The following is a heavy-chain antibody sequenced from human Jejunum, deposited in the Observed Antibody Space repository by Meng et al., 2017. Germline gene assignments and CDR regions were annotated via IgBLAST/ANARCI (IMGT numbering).Heavy chain of an antibody. CDR2: ANT. J-gene: IGHJ4*02. V-gene: IGHV4-61*08. CDR1: GGSVGRAGYQ. D-gene: IGHD1-26*01. CDR3: ARDSMGSLDY. Sequence: QVQLQETGPGLVRPSETLSLICTVSGGSVGRAGYQWGWIRQPPGRGPEWIGYANTNYNPSLKRRVTISLDTSRNLFSLSLTSVTAADTAVYYCARDSMGSLDYWGQGILVTVSS.